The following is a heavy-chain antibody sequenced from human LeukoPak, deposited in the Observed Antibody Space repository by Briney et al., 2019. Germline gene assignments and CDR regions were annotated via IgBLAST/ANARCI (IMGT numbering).Heavy chain of an antibody. CDR2: ISCYNGDT. J-gene: IGHJ5*01. CDR1: GYTFNRHG. CDR3: ARDPSNTSGNNAWFDS. D-gene: IGHD2-8*01. Sequence: ASVKVSCKTYGYTFNRHGISWVRQAPGQGLEWMGWISCYNGDTRYAQNHQGRFTMTTDASTSTAYMELRNLRSDDTAVYYCARDPSNTSGNNAWFDSWGQGTLVTVSS. V-gene: IGHV1-18*01.